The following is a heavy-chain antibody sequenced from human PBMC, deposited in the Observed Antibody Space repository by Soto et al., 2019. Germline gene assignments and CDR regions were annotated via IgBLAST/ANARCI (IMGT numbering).Heavy chain of an antibody. CDR2: IWYDGSNK. CDR3: ARDVDSSGYYYYYGMDV. CDR1: GFTFSSYG. D-gene: IGHD3-22*01. J-gene: IGHJ6*02. Sequence: QVQLVESGGGVVQPGRSLRLSCAASGFTFSSYGMHWVRQAPGKGLEWVAVIWYDGSNKYYADSVKGRFTISRDNSKNTLYLQMNSLRAEDTAVYYCARDVDSSGYYYYYGMDVWGQGTTVTVSS. V-gene: IGHV3-33*01.